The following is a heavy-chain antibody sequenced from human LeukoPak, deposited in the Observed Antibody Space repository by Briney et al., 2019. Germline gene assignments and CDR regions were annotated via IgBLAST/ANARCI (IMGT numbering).Heavy chain of an antibody. V-gene: IGHV1-46*01. D-gene: IGHD6-19*01. J-gene: IGHJ4*02. Sequence: ASVKVSCKASGYTFTSYYMHWVRQAPGQGLEWMGIINPSGGSTSYAQKFQGRVTMTRDTSTSTVYMELSSPRSEATAVYYCARAATSSGWQKYYFDYWGQGTLVTVSS. CDR1: GYTFTSYY. CDR3: ARAATSSGWQKYYFDY. CDR2: INPSGGST.